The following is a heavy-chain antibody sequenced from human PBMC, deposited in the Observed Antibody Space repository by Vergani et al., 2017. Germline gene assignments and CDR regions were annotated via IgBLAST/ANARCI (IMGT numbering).Heavy chain of an antibody. V-gene: IGHV3-72*01. CDR3: ARLGYCSSTTCRPVFDF. Sequence: EVQLVESGGGLVQPGGSLRFSCASSGFTFSDHYMDWVRQAPGKGLEWVGRTRNKANSYTTEYAASVKGRFTISRDDSKNSLYLQMNSLKIEDTAFYYCARLGYCSSTTCRPVFDFWSQGTMVTVS. CDR1: GFTFSDHY. CDR2: TRNKANSYTT. J-gene: IGHJ3*01. D-gene: IGHD2-2*01.